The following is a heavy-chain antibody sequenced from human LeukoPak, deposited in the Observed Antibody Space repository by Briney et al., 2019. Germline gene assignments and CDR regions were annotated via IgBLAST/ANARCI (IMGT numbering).Heavy chain of an antibody. V-gene: IGHV3-48*04. CDR3: ASSSGWFEDAFDI. D-gene: IGHD6-19*01. CDR2: ISSSSSTI. J-gene: IGHJ3*02. CDR1: GFTFSSYS. Sequence: GGSLRLSCAASGFTFSSYSMNWVRQAPGKGLEWVSYISSSSSTIYYADSVKGRFTISRDNAKNSLYLQMNSLRAEDTAVYYCASSSGWFEDAFDIWGKGQWSPSLQ.